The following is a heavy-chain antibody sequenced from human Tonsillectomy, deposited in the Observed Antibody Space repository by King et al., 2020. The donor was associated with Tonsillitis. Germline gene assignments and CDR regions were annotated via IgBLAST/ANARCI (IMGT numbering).Heavy chain of an antibody. V-gene: IGHV4-39*07. J-gene: IGHJ5*02. CDR3: AGRGNEVETILRSSYFDP. CDR1: GGSISSNNYF. Sequence: QLQESGPGLVKPSETLSLTCTVSGGSISSNNYFWDWIRQPPGKGLEWIGSLYYSGTTYYNPSLKSRVTISVDTSKNQFSLKLSSVTGADTAVYYCAGRGNEVETILRSSYFDPWGQGTLVTVSS. D-gene: IGHD3-3*01. CDR2: LYYSGTT.